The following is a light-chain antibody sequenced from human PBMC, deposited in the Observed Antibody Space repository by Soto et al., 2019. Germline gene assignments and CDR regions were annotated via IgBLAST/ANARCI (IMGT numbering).Light chain of an antibody. J-gene: IGLJ2*01. CDR1: SSDVGGYNY. CDR3: SSYTSSSTYVV. V-gene: IGLV2-14*01. CDR2: DVS. Sequence: QSALTQPASVSGSPGQSITISCTGTSSDVGGYNYVSWYQQHPGKAPKLMIYDVSNRPSGVSNRFSGSKSGNTASLTISGLQAEDEAEYYSSSYTSSSTYVVFGGGTKLTVL.